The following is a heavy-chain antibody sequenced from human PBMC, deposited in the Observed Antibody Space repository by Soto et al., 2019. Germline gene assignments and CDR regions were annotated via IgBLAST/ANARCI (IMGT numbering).Heavy chain of an antibody. Sequence: GGSLRLSFSGSVFTFSHHSLYWVRQPPGRGLQCVSSISGSGGNIYYAESVKGRFTISRDNSKNTLYLQMTSLSSEDSAVYYCVKVSGYCTGGSCFSYFDYWGQGTPVTVSS. CDR3: VKVSGYCTGGSCFSYFDY. V-gene: IGHV3-64D*06. CDR2: ISGSGGNI. CDR1: VFTFSHHS. D-gene: IGHD2-15*01. J-gene: IGHJ4*02.